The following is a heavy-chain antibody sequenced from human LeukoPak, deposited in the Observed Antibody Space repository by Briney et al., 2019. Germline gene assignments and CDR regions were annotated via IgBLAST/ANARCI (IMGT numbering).Heavy chain of an antibody. CDR1: GYSITSGYY. D-gene: IGHD1-1*01. Sequence: SENLSLTCTVSGYSITSGYYWGWIRQPPGKGLEWIGSIYHSGTTEYNPSLKRRVTISVDTSKNQFSLNLSSVTAADTAVYYCARDGRIGGIAYWGQGTLLTVSS. V-gene: IGHV4-38-2*02. CDR3: ARDGRIGGIAY. CDR2: IYHSGTT. J-gene: IGHJ4*02.